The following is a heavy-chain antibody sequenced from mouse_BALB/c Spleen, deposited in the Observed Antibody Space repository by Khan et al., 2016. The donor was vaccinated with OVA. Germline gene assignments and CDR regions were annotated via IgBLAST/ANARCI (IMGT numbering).Heavy chain of an antibody. V-gene: IGHV1-54*01. CDR2: INPGSGGT. D-gene: IGHD1-1*02. CDR3: TGGGFGGFAD. Sequence: QVQLKQSGAELVRPGTSVKVSCKASGYAFTNYLIEWVKQRPGQGLEWIGVINPGSGGTNYNEKFKGKATLTADKSSSTAYMQLSSLTSDVSAVYVCTGGGFGGFADWGQGTLVTVSA. J-gene: IGHJ3*01. CDR1: GYAFTNYL.